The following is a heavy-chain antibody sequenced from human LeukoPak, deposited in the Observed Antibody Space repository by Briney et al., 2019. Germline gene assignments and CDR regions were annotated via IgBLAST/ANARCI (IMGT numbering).Heavy chain of an antibody. V-gene: IGHV4-4*07. Sequence: SETLSLTCTVSGGSISSYYWSWIRQPAGKGLEWIGRIYTSGSTNYNPSLKSRVTISIDASKNQFSLKLSSVTAADTAVYYCARVPPPYYYGSGSYYNLYYYYGMDVWGQGTTVTVSS. D-gene: IGHD3-10*01. CDR3: ARVPPPYYYGSGSYYNLYYYYGMDV. J-gene: IGHJ6*02. CDR1: GGSISSYY. CDR2: IYTSGST.